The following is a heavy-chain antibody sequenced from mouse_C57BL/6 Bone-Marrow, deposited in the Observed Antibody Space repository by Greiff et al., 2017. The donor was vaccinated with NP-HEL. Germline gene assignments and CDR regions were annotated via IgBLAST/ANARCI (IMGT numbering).Heavy chain of an antibody. CDR3: TLYGSSYHWYFDV. CDR1: GFTFSNYW. J-gene: IGHJ1*03. D-gene: IGHD1-1*01. CDR2: IRLKSDNYAT. Sequence: EVQGVESGGGLVQPGGSMKLSCVASGFTFSNYWMNWVRQSPEKGLEWVAQIRLKSDNYATHYAESVKGRFTISRDDSKSSVYLQMNNLRAEDTGIYYCTLYGSSYHWYFDVWGTGTTVTVSS. V-gene: IGHV6-3*01.